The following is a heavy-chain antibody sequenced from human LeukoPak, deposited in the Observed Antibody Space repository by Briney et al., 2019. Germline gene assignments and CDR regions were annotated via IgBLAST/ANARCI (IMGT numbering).Heavy chain of an antibody. J-gene: IGHJ1*01. V-gene: IGHV3-66*01. CDR1: GFTVSSNY. Sequence: TGGSLRLSCAASGFTVSSNYMSWVRQAPGKGLEWVSVIYSGGSTYYADSVKGRFTISRDNSKNTLYLQMNSLRAEDTAVYFCAKDDAWGRYQDWGQGTLVTVSS. CDR3: AKDDAWGRYQD. D-gene: IGHD3-16*01. CDR2: IYSGGST.